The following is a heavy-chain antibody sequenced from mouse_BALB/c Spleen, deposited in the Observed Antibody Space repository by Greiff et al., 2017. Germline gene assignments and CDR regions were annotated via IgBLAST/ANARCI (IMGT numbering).Heavy chain of an antibody. V-gene: IGHV3-2*02. D-gene: IGHD1-2*01. J-gene: IGHJ2*01. Sequence: ESGPGLVKPSQSLSLTCTVTGYSITSDYAWNLIRQFPGNKLEWMGYISYSGSTSYNPSLKSRISITRDTSKNQFFLQLNSVTTEDTATYYCVRSRGYYGPLDYWGQGTTLTVSS. CDR2: ISYSGST. CDR3: VRSRGYYGPLDY. CDR1: GYSITSDYA.